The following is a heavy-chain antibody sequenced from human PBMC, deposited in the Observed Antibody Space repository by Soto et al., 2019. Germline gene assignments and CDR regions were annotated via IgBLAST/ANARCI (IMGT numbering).Heavy chain of an antibody. V-gene: IGHV3-23*01. CDR1: GFTFSSYA. J-gene: IGHJ4*02. CDR2: INTSGGST. CDR3: AKDGLGAYSYGSYYFDY. Sequence: EVQLLESGGGLVQPGGSLRLSCAASGFTFSSYAMSWVRQAPGKGLEWVSTINTSGGSTYYADSVRGRFTISRDNSKNTLYLQMNSLRAEDTAVYYCAKDGLGAYSYGSYYFDYWGQGTLVTVSS. D-gene: IGHD5-18*01.